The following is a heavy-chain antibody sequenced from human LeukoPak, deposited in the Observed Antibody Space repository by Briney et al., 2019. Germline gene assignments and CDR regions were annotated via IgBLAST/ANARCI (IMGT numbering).Heavy chain of an antibody. CDR3: ARYDTIFGATDY. Sequence: GESLNISGKASGYSFTSYWISWVRQMPGKGLEWMGRIDPSDSYTNYSPSFQGHVTISADKSISTAYLQWSSLKASDTAMYYCARYDTIFGATDYWGQGTLVTVSS. CDR1: GYSFTSYW. D-gene: IGHD3-3*01. J-gene: IGHJ4*02. V-gene: IGHV5-10-1*01. CDR2: IDPSDSYT.